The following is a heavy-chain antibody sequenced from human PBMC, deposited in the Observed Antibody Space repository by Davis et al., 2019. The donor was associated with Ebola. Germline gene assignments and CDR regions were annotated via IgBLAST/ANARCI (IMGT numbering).Heavy chain of an antibody. CDR1: GYTFTSYY. D-gene: IGHD5-24*01. V-gene: IGHV1-69*02. J-gene: IGHJ3*02. CDR2: IIPILGIA. CDR3: TRPLVEMATTDAFDI. Sequence: SVKVSCKASGYTFTSYYMHWVRQAPGQGLEWMGRIIPILGIANYAQKFQGRVTITADKSTSTAYMELSSLRSEDTAVYYCTRPLVEMATTDAFDIWGQGTMVTVSS.